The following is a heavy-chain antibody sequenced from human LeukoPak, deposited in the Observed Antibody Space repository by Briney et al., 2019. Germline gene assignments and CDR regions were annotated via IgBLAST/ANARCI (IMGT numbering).Heavy chain of an antibody. V-gene: IGHV3-23*01. D-gene: IGHD6-25*01. CDR1: GFTFSSYA. CDR2: ISGSGGGT. CDR3: TKASATVWPNYFDS. Sequence: PGGSLRLACAASGFTFSSYAMSWVRHTSGKGLQWLSAISGSGGGTNYADSVKGRFTMSRDNSKNILYLQMNSLGAKDTAIYYCTKASATVWPNYFDSWGQGTLVTVSS. J-gene: IGHJ4*02.